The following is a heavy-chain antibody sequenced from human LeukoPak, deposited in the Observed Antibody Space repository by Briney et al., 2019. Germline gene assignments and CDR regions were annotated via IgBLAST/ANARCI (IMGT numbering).Heavy chain of an antibody. V-gene: IGHV3-64*01. D-gene: IGHD6-19*01. CDR1: GFTFSNYA. J-gene: IGHJ4*02. CDR3: ARDARIAVAGATLDY. Sequence: GGSLRLSCAASGFTFSNYAIHWVRQAPGKGLESVSAIKSNGDTTYYANSVKGRFTISRDNSKNTLYLQMNSLRAEDTAVYYCARDARIAVAGATLDYWGQGTLVTVSS. CDR2: IKSNGDTT.